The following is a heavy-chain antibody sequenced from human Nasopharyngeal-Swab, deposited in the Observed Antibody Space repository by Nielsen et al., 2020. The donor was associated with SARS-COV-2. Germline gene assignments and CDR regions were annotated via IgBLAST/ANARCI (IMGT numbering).Heavy chain of an antibody. CDR1: GFTFSDYY. Sequence: LSLTCAASGFTFSDYYMSWVRQAPGKGLEWVANIKQDGSEKYYVDSVKGRFTISRDNAKNSLYLQMNSLRAEDTAVYYCARDQGYKTYYYYYGMDVWGQGTTVTVSS. D-gene: IGHD5-18*01. CDR2: IKQDGSEK. V-gene: IGHV3-7*03. J-gene: IGHJ6*02. CDR3: ARDQGYKTYYYYYGMDV.